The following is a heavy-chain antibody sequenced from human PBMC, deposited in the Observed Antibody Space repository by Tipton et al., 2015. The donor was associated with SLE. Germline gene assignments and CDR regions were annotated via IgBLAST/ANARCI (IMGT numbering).Heavy chain of an antibody. V-gene: IGHV1-69*05. J-gene: IGHJ4*02. CDR1: GGTFSSYA. D-gene: IGHD1-26*01. Sequence: QSGAEVKKPGSSVKVSCKASGGTFSSYAISWVRQAPGQGLEWMGGIIPIFGTANYAQKFQGRVTITTDESTSTAYMELSSLRSDDTAVYYCARDQDVVGVPSSDYWGQGTLVTVSS. CDR3: ARDQDVVGVPSSDY. CDR2: IIPIFGTA.